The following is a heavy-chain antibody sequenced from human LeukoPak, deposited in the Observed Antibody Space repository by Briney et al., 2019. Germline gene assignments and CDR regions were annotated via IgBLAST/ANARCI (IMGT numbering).Heavy chain of an antibody. CDR1: GTTFRSYA. V-gene: IGHV1-69*13. CDR2: IIPSFGTV. Sequence: SVKVSCKASGTTFRSYAINWVRQAPGQGLEWMGAIIPSFGTVKYAQRFQGRVTMTADESTSTAYMDLNYLRSDDTAVYFCARATSANEYSYGFHFDYWGQGTLVTVSS. J-gene: IGHJ4*02. D-gene: IGHD5-18*01. CDR3: ARATSANEYSYGFHFDY.